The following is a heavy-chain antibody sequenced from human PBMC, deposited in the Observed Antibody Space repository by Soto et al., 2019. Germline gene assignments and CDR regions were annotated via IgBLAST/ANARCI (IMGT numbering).Heavy chain of an antibody. CDR2: INHSGST. Sequence: QVQLQQWGAGLLKPSETLSLTCAVYGGSFSGYYWSWIRQPPGKGLEWIGEINHSGSTNYNPSLKSRVTISVDTSKNQFSLKLSSVTAADTAVYYCARATSFSNYFDYWGQGTLVTVSS. V-gene: IGHV4-34*01. D-gene: IGHD5-12*01. J-gene: IGHJ4*02. CDR1: GGSFSGYY. CDR3: ARATSFSNYFDY.